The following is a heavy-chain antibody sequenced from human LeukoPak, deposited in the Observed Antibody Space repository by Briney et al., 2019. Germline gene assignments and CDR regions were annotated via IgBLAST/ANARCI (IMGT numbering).Heavy chain of an antibody. CDR3: ARHLNGGTHPLDN. CDR1: GASMSGQH. D-gene: IGHD2-8*01. V-gene: IGHV4-59*08. Sequence: SETLSLTCTVSGASMSGQHWSWIRQAPGKGLEWIAWIHYDGRTNYNPSVKSRLSLSVDTSTNQFSLSLNSVTAADTAAYFCARHLNGGTHPLDNWGPGIRVIVSP. CDR2: IHYDGRT. J-gene: IGHJ4*02.